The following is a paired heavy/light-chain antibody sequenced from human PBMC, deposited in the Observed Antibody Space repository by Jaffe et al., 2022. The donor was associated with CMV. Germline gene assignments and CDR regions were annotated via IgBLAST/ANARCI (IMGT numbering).Heavy chain of an antibody. Sequence: QVQLQESGPGLVKRSQTLSLTCTVSGGSISSGGYYWSWIRQHPGKGLEWIGYIYYSGSTYYNPTLKSRVTMSVDTSKRQFFLKLTSVTAADTAVYYCARASEDTSMDPRYVVRYGMDVWGQGTTVTVSS. CDR1: GGSISSGGYY. CDR3: ARASEDTSMDPRYVVRYGMDV. J-gene: IGHJ6*02. CDR2: IYYSGST. D-gene: IGHD5-18*01. V-gene: IGHV4-31*03.
Light chain of an antibody. J-gene: IGKJ2*01. V-gene: IGKV3-20*01. CDR1: QSVRSSF. CDR3: QHYGNSPPLYT. Sequence: IVLTQSPGTLSLSPGDRATLSCRASQSVRSSFLAWYQQKPGLAPRLLIFGTSSRAPGIPDRFSGSGSDTDFTLTISRLEPEDFAVYYCQHYGNSPPLYTFGRGTKLEIK. CDR2: GTS.